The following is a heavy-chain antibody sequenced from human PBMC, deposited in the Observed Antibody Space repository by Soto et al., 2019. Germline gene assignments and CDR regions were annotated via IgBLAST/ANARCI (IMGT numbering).Heavy chain of an antibody. J-gene: IGHJ4*02. CDR2: IWNDGNKR. CDR1: GFTXSHYG. Sequence: GGSLRLSCAASGFTXSHYGIHWVRQAPGKGLEWVAIIWNDGNKRYFADSVKGRFTISKDNSKNVVHLQMDSLRTDDTAVYYCGRELGASPPFYFESWGQGTLVTVSS. D-gene: IGHD2-15*01. V-gene: IGHV3-33*01. CDR3: GRELGASPPFYFES.